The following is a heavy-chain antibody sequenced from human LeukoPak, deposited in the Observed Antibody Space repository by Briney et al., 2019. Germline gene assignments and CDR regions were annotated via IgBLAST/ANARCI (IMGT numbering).Heavy chain of an antibody. Sequence: ASVKVSCKASGYTFTGYFMHWVRQAPGQGLEWMGWINPKSGGTNYAQNFQGRVTLTRDTPISTAYMELRSLRSDDTAIYYCARVPGRDYYFYYYMDAWGKGTTVTVSS. D-gene: IGHD1-14*01. V-gene: IGHV1-2*02. CDR1: GYTFTGYF. J-gene: IGHJ6*03. CDR3: ARVPGRDYYFYYYMDA. CDR2: INPKSGGT.